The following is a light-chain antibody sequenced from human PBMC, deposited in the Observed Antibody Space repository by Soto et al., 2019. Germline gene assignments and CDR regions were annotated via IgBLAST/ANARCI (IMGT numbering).Light chain of an antibody. V-gene: IGKV1-5*03. CDR1: QSISSQ. J-gene: IGKJ1*01. Sequence: DIQMTPSPSTLSASVGHRFTITCRASQSISSQLAWYQQKQGKDTKLLIYKASSLESGVPSRFSGSGSGTELILTIRSLSPACFATNLCQQYNSHYWNLGQGNQVDNK. CDR2: KAS. CDR3: QQYNSHYWN.